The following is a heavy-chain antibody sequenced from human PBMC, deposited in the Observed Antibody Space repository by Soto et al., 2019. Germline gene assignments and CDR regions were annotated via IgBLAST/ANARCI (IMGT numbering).Heavy chain of an antibody. J-gene: IGHJ4*02. CDR2: ISAHKGNT. Sequence: QVHLVQSGAEVKKPGASVKVSCKASGYTFTSYGITWVRQAPGQGLEGLGWISAHKGNTANAQKLQGRVVVTGDTTTSTAYMELRSLRSDDTAVYYCARGRYGDYWGQGARVTGSS. D-gene: IGHD1-1*01. CDR3: ARGRYGDY. CDR1: GYTFTSYG. V-gene: IGHV1-18*01.